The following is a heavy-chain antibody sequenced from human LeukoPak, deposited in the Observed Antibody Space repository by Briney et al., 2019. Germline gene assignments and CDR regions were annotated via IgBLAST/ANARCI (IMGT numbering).Heavy chain of an antibody. J-gene: IGHJ5*01. CDR1: GFTFNIYA. CDR3: VKDRPNYFGWNGHYYTRNGDS. CDR2: ITSISDGT. V-gene: IGHV3-23*01. D-gene: IGHD3-22*01. Sequence: GGSLRLSCAASGFTFNIYAMSWVRQVPGEGLEWVSSITSISDGTFYADSVKGRFTISRGNSKSTLYLQMNSLRAEDTALYYCVKDRPNYFGWNGHYYTRNGDSWGQGTLVTVSS.